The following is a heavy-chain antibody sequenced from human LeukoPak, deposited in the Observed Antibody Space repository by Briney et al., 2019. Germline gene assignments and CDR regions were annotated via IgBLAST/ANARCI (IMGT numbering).Heavy chain of an antibody. J-gene: IGHJ1*01. CDR1: GGSISSSSYY. Sequence: PSETLSLTCTVSGGSISSSSYYWGWNRQPPGKGLEWIGSIYHSGSTYYNPSLKSRVTISVDTSKNQFSLKLSSVTAADTAAYYCASQIAVAGIAYFKHWGQGTLVIVSS. D-gene: IGHD6-19*01. CDR3: ASQIAVAGIAYFKH. CDR2: IYHSGST. V-gene: IGHV4-39*07.